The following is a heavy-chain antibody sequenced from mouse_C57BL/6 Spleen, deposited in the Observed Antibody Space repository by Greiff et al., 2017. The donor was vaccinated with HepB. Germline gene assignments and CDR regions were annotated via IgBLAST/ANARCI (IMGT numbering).Heavy chain of an antibody. D-gene: IGHD1-1*01. J-gene: IGHJ1*03. V-gene: IGHV1-7*01. Sequence: QVQLKQSGAELAKPGASVKLSCKASGYTFTSYWMHWVKQRPGQGLEWIGYINPSSGYTKYNQKFKDKATLTADKSSSTAYMQLSSLTYDDSAVYYCAPYGSGWYFDVWGTGTTVTVSS. CDR1: GYTFTSYW. CDR3: APYGSGWYFDV. CDR2: INPSSGYT.